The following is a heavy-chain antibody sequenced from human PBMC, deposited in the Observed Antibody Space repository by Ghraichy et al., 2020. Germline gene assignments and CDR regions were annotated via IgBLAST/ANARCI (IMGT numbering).Heavy chain of an antibody. J-gene: IGHJ2*01. CDR3: ARPRGYDSSGYDYKYWYFDL. CDR2: IWFDGNNR. V-gene: IGHV3-33*01. D-gene: IGHD3-22*01. Sequence: GGSLRLSCAASGFNFKMYGMHWVRQAPGKGLEWVAAIWFDGNNRYYGDSVKGRFTISRDNSENTLFLQMDSLRAEDTAVYYCARPRGYDSSGYDYKYWYFDLWGRGCLV. CDR1: GFNFKMYG.